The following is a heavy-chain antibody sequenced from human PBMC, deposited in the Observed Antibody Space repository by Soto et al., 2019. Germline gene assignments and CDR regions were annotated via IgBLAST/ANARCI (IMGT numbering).Heavy chain of an antibody. CDR3: ASANGPGSRYYGMDV. CDR2: IYYSGST. J-gene: IGHJ6*02. Sequence: SETLSLTCTVSGGSISSGGYYWSWIRQHPGKGLEWIGYIYYSGSTYYNPSLKSRVTISVDTSKNQFSLKLSSVTAADTAVYYCASANGPGSRYYGMDVWGQGTTVTVSS. CDR1: GGSISSGGYY. V-gene: IGHV4-31*03.